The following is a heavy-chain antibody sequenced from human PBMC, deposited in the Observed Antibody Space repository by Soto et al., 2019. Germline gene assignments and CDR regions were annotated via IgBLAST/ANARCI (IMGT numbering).Heavy chain of an antibody. CDR2: ISFDGSNK. V-gene: IGHV3-30-3*01. J-gene: IGHJ5*02. D-gene: IGHD5-12*01. CDR1: GFTFGSYA. Sequence: QVQLVESGGGVVQPGRSLRLSCAASGFTFGSYAMHWVRQAPGKGLEWVAVISFDGSNKYYADSVKDRFTISRDNSKNTLYVQMNSLRAEDTAVYYCGRDRRFGNGYNLGFDAWGQGTLVTVSS. CDR3: GRDRRFGNGYNLGFDA.